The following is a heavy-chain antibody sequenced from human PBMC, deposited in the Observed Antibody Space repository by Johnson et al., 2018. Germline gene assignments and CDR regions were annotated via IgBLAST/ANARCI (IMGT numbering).Heavy chain of an antibody. CDR1: GGSISSGIYY. Sequence: QVQLQESGPGLVKPSQTLSLTCTVSGGSISSGIYYWSWIRPPAGTGLEWIGHIFVTGNTNYNPSLKSRVTISTAPSKNQFSLRLTSLTAADTAVYYCARYTVTGAFDIWGQGTMVTVSS. CDR2: IFVTGNT. V-gene: IGHV4-61*02. CDR3: ARYTVTGAFDI. D-gene: IGHD4-11*01. J-gene: IGHJ3*02.